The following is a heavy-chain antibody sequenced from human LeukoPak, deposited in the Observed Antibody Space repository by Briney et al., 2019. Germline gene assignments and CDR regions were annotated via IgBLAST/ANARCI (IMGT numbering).Heavy chain of an antibody. Sequence: GGSLRLSCAASGFTFSSYGMHWVRQAPGKGLEWVAVISYDGSNKYYADSVKGRFTISRDNSKNTLYLQMNSLRAEDTAVYYCANPRGSGSYYNYWGQGTLVTVSS. CDR2: ISYDGSNK. CDR1: GFTFSSYG. V-gene: IGHV3-30*18. J-gene: IGHJ4*02. CDR3: ANPRGSGSYYNY. D-gene: IGHD1-26*01.